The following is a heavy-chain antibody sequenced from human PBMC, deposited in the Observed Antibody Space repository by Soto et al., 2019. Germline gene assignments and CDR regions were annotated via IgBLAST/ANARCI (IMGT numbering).Heavy chain of an antibody. CDR1: GYTLTELS. Sequence: ASVKVSCKVSGYTLTELSMHWVRQAPGKRLEWMGGFDPEDGETIYAQKIQGRVTMTEDTSTDTAYMELSSLRSEDTAVYYCATDRGSGYDSDYYYYGMDVWGQGTTVTVSS. CDR2: FDPEDGET. D-gene: IGHD5-12*01. CDR3: ATDRGSGYDSDYYYYGMDV. J-gene: IGHJ6*02. V-gene: IGHV1-24*01.